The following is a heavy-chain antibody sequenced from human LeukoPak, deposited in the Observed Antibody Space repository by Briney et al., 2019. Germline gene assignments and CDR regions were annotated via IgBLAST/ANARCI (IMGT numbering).Heavy chain of an antibody. J-gene: IGHJ4*02. Sequence: GGSLRLSCAASGFRCSDHTMNWVRQAPGKGLEWVSSIGGTNGAIFYADSVKGRFTISRDNVENSLSLQMNSLRAEDTAVYYCTRDRSYSDFDYWGQGTLVTVSS. V-gene: IGHV3-21*01. CDR1: GFRCSDHT. CDR2: IGGTNGAI. CDR3: TRDRSYSDFDY. D-gene: IGHD3-10*01.